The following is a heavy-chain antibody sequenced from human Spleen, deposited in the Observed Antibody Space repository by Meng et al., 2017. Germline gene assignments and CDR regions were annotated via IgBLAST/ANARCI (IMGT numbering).Heavy chain of an antibody. CDR3: ARVEVGITSGDY. CDR1: GYSFTDYY. Sequence: QVQLVQSGSELKKPGASVKVSCKAAGYSFTDYYVHWVRQAPGQGLEWMGWISAYNGDTNYAQTLQGRVTMTTDTSTSTAYMELRSLRSDDTAVYYCARVEVGITSGDYWGQGTLVTVSS. J-gene: IGHJ4*02. D-gene: IGHD1-26*01. V-gene: IGHV1-18*04. CDR2: ISAYNGDT.